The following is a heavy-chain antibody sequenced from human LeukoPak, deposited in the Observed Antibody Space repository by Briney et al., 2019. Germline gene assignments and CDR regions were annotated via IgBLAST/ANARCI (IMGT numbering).Heavy chain of an antibody. V-gene: IGHV4-59*01. D-gene: IGHD5-24*01. CDR1: GGSISSYY. J-gene: IGHJ4*02. CDR2: IYYSGST. CDR3: ARGGDGYNYDYFDY. Sequence: SETLSLTCTVSGGSISSYYWSWIRQPPGKGLEWIGYIYYSGSTNYNPSLKSRVTISVDTSKNQFSLKLSSVTAADTAVYYCARGGDGYNYDYFDYWGQGTLVTVSS.